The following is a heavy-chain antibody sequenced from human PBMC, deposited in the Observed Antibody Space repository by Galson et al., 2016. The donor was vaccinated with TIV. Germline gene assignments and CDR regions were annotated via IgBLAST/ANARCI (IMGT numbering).Heavy chain of an antibody. V-gene: IGHV1-69*13. D-gene: IGHD3-16*02. Sequence: SVKVSCKASGGTFKIHSITWVRQAPGQGLEWMGGIIPVFGTANYAQSFRGRVTITADASTNTAYLQLSSLRSEDTAVYYCATVITFGGAIVYGRDYGMDVWGQGTTVTVSS. CDR1: GGTFKIHS. CDR3: ATVITFGGAIVYGRDYGMDV. J-gene: IGHJ6*02. CDR2: IIPVFGTA.